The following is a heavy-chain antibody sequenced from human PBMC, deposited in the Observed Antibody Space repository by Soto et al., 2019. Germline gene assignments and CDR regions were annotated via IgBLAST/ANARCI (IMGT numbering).Heavy chain of an antibody. D-gene: IGHD3-10*01. Sequence: SEALSLTWAVSSGSIDNVCWWSWVRQSPGKGLEWIGETSDDGVTNYNPSLEGRVTISIEKNRNQFYLDRNTVTAADTAMYYYARFGDSIRPCCIVGSFVPWAPGPQVPVSS. CDR2: TSDDGVT. V-gene: IGHV4-4*02. CDR1: SGSIDNVCW. J-gene: IGHJ5*02. CDR3: ARFGDSIRPCCIVGSFVP.